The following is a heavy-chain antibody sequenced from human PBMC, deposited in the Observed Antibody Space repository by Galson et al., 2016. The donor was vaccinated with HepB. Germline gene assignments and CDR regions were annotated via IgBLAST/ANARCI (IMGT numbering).Heavy chain of an antibody. J-gene: IGHJ5*02. CDR1: GFTFSSYS. D-gene: IGHD2-2*01. CDR2: ISPTATYK. CDR3: ARGPRTTATPNNCFDP. V-gene: IGHV3-21*01. Sequence: SLRLSCAASGFTFSSYSMNWFRQAPGKGLEWVSSISPTATYKYYADSLRGRFTISRDNAKNSLYLQMNSLRAEDTAPYSCARGPRTTATPNNCFDPWGQGTLVSVSS.